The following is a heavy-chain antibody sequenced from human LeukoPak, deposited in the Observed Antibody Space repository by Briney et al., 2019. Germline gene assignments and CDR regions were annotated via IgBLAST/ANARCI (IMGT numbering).Heavy chain of an antibody. Sequence: SETLSLTCTVSGGSISSYYWSWIRQPPGKGLEWIGYIYYSGSTNYNPSLKSQVTISVDTSKNQFSLKLSSVTAADTAVYYCARARGSSGWYIDYWGQGTLVTVSS. D-gene: IGHD6-19*01. CDR3: ARARGSSGWYIDY. V-gene: IGHV4-59*01. CDR1: GGSISSYY. CDR2: IYYSGST. J-gene: IGHJ4*02.